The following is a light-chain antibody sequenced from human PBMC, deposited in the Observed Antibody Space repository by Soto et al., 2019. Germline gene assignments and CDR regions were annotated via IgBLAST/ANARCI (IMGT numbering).Light chain of an antibody. J-gene: IGKJ4*01. CDR2: DTS. V-gene: IGKV3-11*01. CDR1: QSVDIY. CDR3: QQRKSWPPLT. Sequence: ETVLTQSPATLSLSPVERATLSCRASQSVDIYLAWYRQKPGQAPRLLIYDTSNRATGVPVRFSGSGSGTDFTLTISSLEPEDFAVYYCQQRKSWPPLTFGGGTKVDIK.